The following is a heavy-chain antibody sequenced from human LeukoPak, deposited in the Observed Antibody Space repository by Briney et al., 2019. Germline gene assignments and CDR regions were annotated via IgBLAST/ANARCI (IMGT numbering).Heavy chain of an antibody. V-gene: IGHV1-18*01. D-gene: IGHD6-13*01. CDR1: VYTITSCG. J-gene: IGHJ4*02. CDR2: ISAYNGNT. CDR3: ARVGGIAAAGTDY. Sequence: ASVTVTCKASVYTITSCGISWVRQAPCQGLAWMGWISAYNGNTNYAQKLQGRVPMTTDTSTSTAYMELRSLRSDDTAVYYCARVGGIAAAGTDYWGRGTLVTVS.